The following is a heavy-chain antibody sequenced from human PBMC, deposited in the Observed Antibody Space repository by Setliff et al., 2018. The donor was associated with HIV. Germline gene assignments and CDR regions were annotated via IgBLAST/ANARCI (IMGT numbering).Heavy chain of an antibody. CDR2: IYSTGDT. Sequence: SETLSLTCSVSGGSISDFYWSWIRQPPGKGLEWVGHIYSTGDTNYNPSLKSRVTLSADTSKNQLSLSLTSVTAADTAVHYCARVRLTMIMMVDYFDQWGQGTLVTVSS. V-gene: IGHV4-4*07. J-gene: IGHJ4*02. CDR3: ARVRLTMIMMVDYFDQ. CDR1: GGSISDFY. D-gene: IGHD3-22*01.